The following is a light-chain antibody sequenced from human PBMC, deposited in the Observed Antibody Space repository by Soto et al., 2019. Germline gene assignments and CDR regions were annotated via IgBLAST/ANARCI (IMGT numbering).Light chain of an antibody. V-gene: IGKV1-39*01. CDR1: QSISSY. CDR2: AAS. J-gene: IGKJ2*01. CDR3: QQSYSTPPYT. Sequence: MQMTQSPSSLSASVGDRVTITSRSSQSISSYLNWYQQKPGKAPKLLIYAASSLQSGVPSRFSGSGSGTDFTLTISSLQPEDFATYYCQQSYSTPPYTFGQGTKVDIK.